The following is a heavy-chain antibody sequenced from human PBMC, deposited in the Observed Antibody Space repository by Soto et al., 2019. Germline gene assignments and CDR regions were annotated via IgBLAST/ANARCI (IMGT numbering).Heavy chain of an antibody. Sequence: GASVKVSCKASGGTFSSYAISWVRQAPGQGLEWMGGIIPIFGTANYAQKFQGRVTITADESTSTAYMELSSLRSEDTAVYYCASGGYSYGYREHHDAFDIWGQGTMVTVSS. D-gene: IGHD5-18*01. V-gene: IGHV1-69*13. CDR3: ASGGYSYGYREHHDAFDI. CDR2: IIPIFGTA. J-gene: IGHJ3*02. CDR1: GGTFSSYA.